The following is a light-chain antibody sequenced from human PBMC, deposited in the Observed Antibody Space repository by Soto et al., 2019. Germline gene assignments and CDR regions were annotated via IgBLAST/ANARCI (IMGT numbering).Light chain of an antibody. J-gene: IGLJ2*01. CDR3: QSYDSSLSAHVV. V-gene: IGLV1-40*01. Sequence: QSVLTQPPSVSEAPGQRVTISCTGSSSNIGAGYDVHWYQQLPGTAPKLLIYGNSNRPSGVPDRFSGSKSGTSASLAITGLQAEDEADYYCQSYDSSLSAHVVFGGGTQLTVL. CDR2: GNS. CDR1: SSNIGAGYD.